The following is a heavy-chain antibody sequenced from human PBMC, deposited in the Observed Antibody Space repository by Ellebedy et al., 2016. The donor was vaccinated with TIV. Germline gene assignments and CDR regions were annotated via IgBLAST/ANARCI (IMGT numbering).Heavy chain of an antibody. V-gene: IGHV1-69*13. Sequence: SVKVSCXASGGTFSSYAISWVRQAPGQGLEWVGGIIPIFGTANYAQKFQGRVTITADESTSTAYMELSSLRSEDTAVYYCARGITMIAQRGGAFDIWGQGTMVTVSS. J-gene: IGHJ3*02. D-gene: IGHD3-22*01. CDR3: ARGITMIAQRGGAFDI. CDR1: GGTFSSYA. CDR2: IIPIFGTA.